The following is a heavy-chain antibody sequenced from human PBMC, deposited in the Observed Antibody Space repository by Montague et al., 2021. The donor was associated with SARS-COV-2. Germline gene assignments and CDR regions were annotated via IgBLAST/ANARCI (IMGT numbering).Heavy chain of an antibody. CDR3: ARVDSSGWYGYYYYGMDV. D-gene: IGHD6-19*01. CDR1: GGSISSSNC. V-gene: IGHV4-4*02. Sequence: SETLSLTCALSGGSISSSNCWSWVRQPPGKGLEWIGEIYHSGSTXYNPSLKSRVTISVDKSKNQFSLKLSSVTAADTAVYYCARVDSSGWYGYYYYGMDVWGQGTTVTVSS. J-gene: IGHJ6*01. CDR2: IYHSGST.